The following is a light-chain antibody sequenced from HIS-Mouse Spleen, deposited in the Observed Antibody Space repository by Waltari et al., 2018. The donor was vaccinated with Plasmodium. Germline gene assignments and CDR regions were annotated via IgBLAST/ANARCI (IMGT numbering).Light chain of an antibody. V-gene: IGKV3-15*01. CDR1: QSVSSN. Sequence: EIVMTQSPATLSVSPGERATLSCRASQSVSSNLAWYQQKPGQGPRLLWYGAATRATGSPARFSGSGSGTEFTHTISSLQSEDFAVYYCQQYNNWSFTFGPGTKVDIK. J-gene: IGKJ3*01. CDR3: QQYNNWSFT. CDR2: GAA.